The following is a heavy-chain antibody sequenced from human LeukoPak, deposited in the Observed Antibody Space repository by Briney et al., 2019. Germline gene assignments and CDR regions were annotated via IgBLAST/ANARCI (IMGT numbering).Heavy chain of an antibody. D-gene: IGHD3-10*01. CDR2: VSGSGGST. Sequence: PGGSLRLSCWASGFPFDNYVLKWVPQAPGMGLEWVSGVSGSGGSTYYAASVKGRFTISRDNSKNTLYLQMNSLRAEDTAVYYCAKDDERGFTKGYFDYWGQGTLVTVSS. V-gene: IGHV3-23*01. CDR1: GFPFDNYV. J-gene: IGHJ4*02. CDR3: AKDDERGFTKGYFDY.